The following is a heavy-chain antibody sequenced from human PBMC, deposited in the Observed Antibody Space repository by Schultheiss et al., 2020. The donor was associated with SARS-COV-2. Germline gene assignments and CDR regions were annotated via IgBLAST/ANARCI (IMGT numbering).Heavy chain of an antibody. CDR2: ISYSGST. D-gene: IGHD3-3*01. CDR3: ASGVYRFLEWQERDY. Sequence: SQTLSLTCTVSGGSISSSSYYWGWIRQPPGKGLEWIGYISYSGSTNYNPSLKSRVTISVDRSKNQFSLKLSSVTAADTAVYYCASGVYRFLEWQERDYWGQGTLVTVSS. V-gene: IGHV4-61*05. CDR1: GGSISSSSYY. J-gene: IGHJ4*02.